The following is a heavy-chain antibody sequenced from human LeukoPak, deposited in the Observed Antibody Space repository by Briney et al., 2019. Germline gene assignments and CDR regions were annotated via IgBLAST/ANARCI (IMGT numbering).Heavy chain of an antibody. CDR1: GFSFTHYY. J-gene: IGHJ4*02. CDR2: ISSSGSNI. D-gene: IGHD6-6*01. V-gene: IGHV3-11*01. Sequence: PGGSLRLSCTVSGFSFTHYYMNWLRQAPGKGLEWVSYISSSGSNIHYGDSVRGRFTISRDSAKNTLYLQMNSLRAEDTAVYYCAREGSARTFFDYWGQGTLVTASS. CDR3: AREGSARTFFDY.